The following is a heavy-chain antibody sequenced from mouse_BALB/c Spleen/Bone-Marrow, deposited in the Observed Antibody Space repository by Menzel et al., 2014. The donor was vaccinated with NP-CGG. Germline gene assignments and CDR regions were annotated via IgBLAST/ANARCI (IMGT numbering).Heavy chain of an antibody. J-gene: IGHJ2*01. CDR1: GFTFSSFG. D-gene: IGHD4-1*01. V-gene: IGHV5-17*02. CDR3: TRGGNWEDFDY. CDR2: ISSGSSPI. Sequence: EVKLVESGGGLVQPGGSRKLSCAASGFTFSSFGMHWVRQAPEKGLEWVAYISSGSSPIFYADTVKGRFTISRDNPKNTLFLQMTSLRSEDTAIYYRTRGGNWEDFDYWGQGTTLTVSS.